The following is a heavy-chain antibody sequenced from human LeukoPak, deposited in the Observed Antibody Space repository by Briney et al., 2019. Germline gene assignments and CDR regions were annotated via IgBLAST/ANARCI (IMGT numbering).Heavy chain of an antibody. CDR1: GFTFSSYA. CDR3: AKDKKLLGSGFHPVDY. CDR2: ISGSGGST. V-gene: IGHV3-23*01. Sequence: GGSLRLSCAASGFTFSSYAMSWVRQAPGKGLEWVSAISGSGGSTYYADSVKGRFTISRDNSKNTLYLQMNSLRAEDTAVYYCAKDKKLLGSGFHPVDYWGQGTLVTVSS. D-gene: IGHD6-19*01. J-gene: IGHJ4*02.